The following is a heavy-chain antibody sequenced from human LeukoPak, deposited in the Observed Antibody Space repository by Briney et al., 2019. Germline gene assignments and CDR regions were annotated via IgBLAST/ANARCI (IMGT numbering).Heavy chain of an antibody. V-gene: IGHV4-39*01. CDR2: IYYSGST. D-gene: IGHD1-26*01. J-gene: IGHJ4*02. CDR1: GGSISGSRYY. Sequence: PSETLSITCTVSGGSISGSRYYWGWIHQPPGKWLEWIRSIYYSGSTYYNPSLKSRVTISVDTSKNQFSLKLSSVTAADTAVYYCARQLRSGSYMYYFDYWGQGTLVTVSS. CDR3: ARQLRSGSYMYYFDY.